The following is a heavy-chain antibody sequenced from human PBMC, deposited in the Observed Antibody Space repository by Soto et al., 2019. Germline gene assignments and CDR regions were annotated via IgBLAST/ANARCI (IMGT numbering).Heavy chain of an antibody. CDR2: NWSDGNRK. J-gene: IGHJ3*01. Sequence: QAPLVESGGGAVQPGRSLRLSCGASGFTLSDDGMHWVRQDTDKGLEWGAVNWSDGNRKYYADSVKARFTISRDNPDNTLFLEMNSLTADYTAVYDFVGGGKTAGGFDVWGQGTMVTVSS. V-gene: IGHV3-33*01. CDR3: VGGGKTAGGFDV. D-gene: IGHD2-15*01. CDR1: GFTLSDDG.